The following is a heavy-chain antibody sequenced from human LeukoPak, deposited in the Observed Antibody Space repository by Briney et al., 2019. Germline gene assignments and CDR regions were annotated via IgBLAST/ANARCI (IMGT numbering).Heavy chain of an antibody. CDR3: ARVSLTQKSYFDY. D-gene: IGHD2-15*01. CDR1: GFTFSSYG. CDR2: IWYDGSNK. J-gene: IGHJ4*02. Sequence: GGSLRLSCAASGFTFSSYGMHWVRQAPGKGLEWVAAIWYDGSNKYYADSVKGRFTISRDNSKNTLYLQMNSLRAEDTAVYYCARVSLTQKSYFDYWGQGTLVTVSS. V-gene: IGHV3-33*01.